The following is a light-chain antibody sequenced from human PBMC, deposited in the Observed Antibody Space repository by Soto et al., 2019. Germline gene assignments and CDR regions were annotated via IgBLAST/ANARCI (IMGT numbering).Light chain of an antibody. CDR2: DAS. V-gene: IGKV3D-20*01. J-gene: IGKJ4*01. CDR1: QIVSSY. CDR3: QQYGSSPLT. Sequence: EIVFTQSPSTLSLSPGERATLSCGASQIVSSYLAWYQQKPCLAPRLLIYDASSRATGIPDRFSGSGSGTDFTLTISRLEPEDFAVYYCQQYGSSPLTFGGGTKV.